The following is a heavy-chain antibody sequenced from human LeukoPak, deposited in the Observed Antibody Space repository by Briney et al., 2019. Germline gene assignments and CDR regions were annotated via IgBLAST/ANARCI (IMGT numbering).Heavy chain of an antibody. D-gene: IGHD2-15*01. CDR1: GGSISSSSYY. CDR2: IYYSGST. V-gene: IGHV4-39*07. J-gene: IGHJ4*02. Sequence: SETLSLTCTVSGGSISSSSYYWGWIRQPPGKGLEWIGSIYYSGSTYYNPSVKSRVTIFVDTSKNQFSLKLSSVTAADTAVYYCARDFYCRGGSCHDYWGQGTLVTVSS. CDR3: ARDFYCRGGSCHDY.